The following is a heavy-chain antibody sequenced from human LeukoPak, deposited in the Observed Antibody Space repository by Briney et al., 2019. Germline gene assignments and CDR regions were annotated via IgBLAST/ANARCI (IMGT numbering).Heavy chain of an antibody. J-gene: IGHJ4*02. Sequence: GGSLRLSCAGSGFTFSSYSMNWVRQAPGKGLEWVSSISSSSSYIYYADSVKGRFTISRDNSRNTLYLQMTSLRHEDTALYYCEKEWYVGSPPDSWGQGTQVTVSS. V-gene: IGHV3-21*01. D-gene: IGHD3-10*01. CDR3: EKEWYVGSPPDS. CDR2: ISSSSSYI. CDR1: GFTFSSYS.